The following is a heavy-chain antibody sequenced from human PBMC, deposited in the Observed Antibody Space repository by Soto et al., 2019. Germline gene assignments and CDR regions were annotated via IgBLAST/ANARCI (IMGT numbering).Heavy chain of an antibody. CDR3: ASVGDVWTTTRCSMIDN. Sequence: QVQLAQSGAEVKKPGASVMVSCQASGYTFTSYAMHWVRQAPGQRLEWMGWINAGNGNTKYSQKFQGRVTITRDTSASPAYLELSTVRSEDTAMNYCASVGDVWTTTRCSMIDNGGQGPLGTVSS. J-gene: IGHJ4*02. CDR2: INAGNGNT. V-gene: IGHV1-3*01. D-gene: IGHD2-2*01. CDR1: GYTFTSYA.